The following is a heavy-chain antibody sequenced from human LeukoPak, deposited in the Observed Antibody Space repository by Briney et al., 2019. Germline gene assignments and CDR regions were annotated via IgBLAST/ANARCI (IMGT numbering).Heavy chain of an antibody. CDR2: IIPIFGTA. Sequence: ASVKVSCKASGGTFSSYAISWVRQAPGQGLEWMGGIIPIFGTANYAQKFQGRVTITADESTSTAYMELSSLRSEDTAVYYCARGGRGYSYQKWGYYYGMGVWGQGTTVTVSS. CDR1: GGTFSSYA. J-gene: IGHJ6*02. CDR3: ARGGRGYSYQKWGYYYGMGV. D-gene: IGHD5-18*01. V-gene: IGHV1-69*13.